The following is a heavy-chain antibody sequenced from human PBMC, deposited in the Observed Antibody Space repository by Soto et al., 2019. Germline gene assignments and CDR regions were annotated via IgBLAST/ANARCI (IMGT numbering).Heavy chain of an antibody. J-gene: IGHJ4*02. D-gene: IGHD4-17*01. Sequence: ASVKVSCKVSGYTLTELSMHWVRQAPGKGLEWMGGFDPEDGETIYAQKFQGRVTMTEDTSTDTAYMELSSLRSEDTAVYYCATDSPLTSWRTTGIFDYWGQGTLVTVSS. CDR3: ATDSPLTSWRTTGIFDY. V-gene: IGHV1-24*01. CDR1: GYTLTELS. CDR2: FDPEDGET.